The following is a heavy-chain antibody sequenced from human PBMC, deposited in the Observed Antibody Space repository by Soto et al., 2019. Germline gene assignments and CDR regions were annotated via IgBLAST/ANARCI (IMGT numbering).Heavy chain of an antibody. J-gene: IGHJ4*02. CDR3: VLREQPSTVTYFDY. D-gene: IGHD4-17*01. CDR2: VYHSGFT. CDR1: GVSISSTYW. V-gene: IGHV4-4*02. Sequence: WETLSLTCAVSGVSISSTYWWSWVRRPPGKRMEWIGDVYHSGFTTYNPSLRSRVTISVDKSKNHFSLRLSSVTAADTAVYYCVLREQPSTVTYFDYWGQGAMVTVSS.